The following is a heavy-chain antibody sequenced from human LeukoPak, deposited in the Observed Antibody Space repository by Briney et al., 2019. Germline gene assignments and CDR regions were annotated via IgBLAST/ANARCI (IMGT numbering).Heavy chain of an antibody. CDR3: ARHENTGDAHIYGFDY. J-gene: IGHJ4*02. CDR1: GDSIGSSSYY. Sequence: PSETLSLTCTVSGDSIGSSSYYWGWIRQPPGKGLEWIGSIYYRGSTYYNPSLKSRVTISVDTSKNQFSLKLSSVTAADTAVYYCARHENTGDAHIYGFDYWGQGTLVTVSS. V-gene: IGHV4-39*01. D-gene: IGHD7-27*01. CDR2: IYYRGST.